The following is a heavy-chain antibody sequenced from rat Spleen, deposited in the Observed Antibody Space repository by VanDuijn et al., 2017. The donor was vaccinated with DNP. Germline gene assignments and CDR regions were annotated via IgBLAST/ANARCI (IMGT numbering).Heavy chain of an antibody. Sequence: EVQLVESGGGLVQPGRSLKLSCAASGFTFSNYGMHWIRQAPTKGLEWVASISPSGGSTYYRDSLKGRFTISRDNAKSSLHLQMDSLRSEDTATYYCARSITIAAIEDAMDAWGQGTSVTVSS. J-gene: IGHJ4*01. CDR2: ISPSGGST. CDR1: GFTFSNYG. V-gene: IGHV5-19*01. CDR3: ARSITIAAIEDAMDA. D-gene: IGHD1-2*01.